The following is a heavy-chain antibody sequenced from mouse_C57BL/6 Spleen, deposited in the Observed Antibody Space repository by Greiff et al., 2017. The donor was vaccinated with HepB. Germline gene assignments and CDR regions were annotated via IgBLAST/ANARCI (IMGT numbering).Heavy chain of an antibody. D-gene: IGHD2-4*01. CDR1: GYTFTDYY. CDR2: INPNNGGT. CDR3: ARALYYDFPMDY. Sequence: VQLQQSGPELVKPGASVKISCKASGYTFTDYYMNWVKQSHGKSLEWIGDINPNNGGTSYNQKFKGKATLTVDKSSSTAYMELRSLTSEDSAVYYCARALYYDFPMDYWGQGTSVTVSS. V-gene: IGHV1-26*01. J-gene: IGHJ4*01.